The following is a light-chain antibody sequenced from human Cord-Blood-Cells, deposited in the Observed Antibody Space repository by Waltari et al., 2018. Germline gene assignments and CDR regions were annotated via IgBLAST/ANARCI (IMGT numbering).Light chain of an antibody. J-gene: IGKJ3*01. Sequence: DIQMTQSPSSLSASVGDRVTITCRASQSISSYLNWYQQKPGKAPKLLIYAASSLQSGVPSRCSSSGACTNFTLTIISLQPDDVATYYYHQSYSTPPFTFGPGTKVDIK. V-gene: IGKV1-39*01. CDR3: HQSYSTPPFT. CDR1: QSISSY. CDR2: AAS.